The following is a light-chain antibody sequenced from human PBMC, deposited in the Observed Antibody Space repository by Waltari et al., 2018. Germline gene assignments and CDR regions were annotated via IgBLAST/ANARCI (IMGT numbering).Light chain of an antibody. J-gene: IGKJ2*01. V-gene: IGKV1-39*01. CDR2: AAS. Sequence: DIQMTQSPSSLSASVGARVTITCRASQSISSYLNWYQQKPGKAPKLLIYAASSLQSGVPSRFSGSGSGTDFTLTISSLQPEDFATYYCQQSYRTPDTFGQGTKLEIK. CDR1: QSISSY. CDR3: QQSYRTPDT.